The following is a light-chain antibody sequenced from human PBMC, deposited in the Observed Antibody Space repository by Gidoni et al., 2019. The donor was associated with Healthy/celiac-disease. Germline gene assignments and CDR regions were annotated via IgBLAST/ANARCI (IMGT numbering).Light chain of an antibody. Sequence: AIRMSQSPSSFSASTGDRVTITCRPSQGISSYLSRYQQKPGKAPKLLIYAASTLQSVVPSRFSGRGSGTDFTLTISCLQSEDFATYYCQQYYSYPYTFGQGTYLEIK. CDR3: QQYYSYPYT. CDR1: QGISSY. V-gene: IGKV1-8*01. J-gene: IGKJ2*01. CDR2: AAS.